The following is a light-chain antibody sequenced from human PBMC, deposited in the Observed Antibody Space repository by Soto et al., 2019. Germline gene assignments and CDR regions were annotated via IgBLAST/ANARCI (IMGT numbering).Light chain of an antibody. Sequence: QSVLTQPASVSGSPGQSITISCSGGTSDIGTYNYVSWYQHHPGKVPKLIIYEVTDRPSGVSNRFSGSKSGNTASLTISGLQAEDEAEYYCSSYTNINTRACVFGTGTKLTVL. V-gene: IGLV2-14*01. J-gene: IGLJ1*01. CDR1: TSDIGTYNY. CDR2: EVT. CDR3: SSYTNINTRACV.